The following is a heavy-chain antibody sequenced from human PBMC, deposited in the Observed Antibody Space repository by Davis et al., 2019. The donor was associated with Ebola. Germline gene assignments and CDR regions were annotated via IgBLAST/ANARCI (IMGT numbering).Heavy chain of an antibody. CDR2: TYYSSKWYN. CDR1: GDSVSGSSGA. D-gene: IGHD7-27*01. V-gene: IGHV6-1*01. CDR3: ARFIWGSRGVDY. J-gene: IGHJ4*02. Sequence: PSETLSLTCAISGDSVSGSSGAWNWIRQSPSRGLEWLGRTYYSSKWYNESALSVKSRITISADTAKNQLSLHLNSVTPEDTAVYYCARFIWGSRGVDYWGQGTLVTVSS.